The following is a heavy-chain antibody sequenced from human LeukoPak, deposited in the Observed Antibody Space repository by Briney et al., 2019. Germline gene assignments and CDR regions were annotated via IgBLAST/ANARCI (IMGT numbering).Heavy chain of an antibody. V-gene: IGHV1-69-2*01. CDR1: GYTFTDYY. CDR3: ATARPYCSSTSCYMDV. CDR2: VDPGDGET. Sequence: GALVKISCKVSGYTFTDYYMHWVQQAPGKGLEWMGLVDPGDGETIYAEKFQGRVTITADTSTDTAYMELSSLRSEDTAVYYCATARPYCSSTSCYMDVWGKGTTVTVSS. J-gene: IGHJ6*03. D-gene: IGHD2-2*01.